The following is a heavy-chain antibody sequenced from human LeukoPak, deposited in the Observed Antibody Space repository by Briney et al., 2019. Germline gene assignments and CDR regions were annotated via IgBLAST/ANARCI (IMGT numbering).Heavy chain of an antibody. J-gene: IGHJ5*02. CDR1: VYTFTIYD. D-gene: IGHD3-10*01. CDR3: ARSPVGVRKKHDL. V-gene: IGHV1-8*01. Sequence: GASVTVSCKASVYTFTIYDINWVGQAPGQGVEWRGWMNPTSGHTGYVQKFQGRITMTRDTSVSTAYMELNSLTSEDTAVYYCARSPVGVRKKHDLWGQGTLVIVSS. CDR2: MNPTSGHT.